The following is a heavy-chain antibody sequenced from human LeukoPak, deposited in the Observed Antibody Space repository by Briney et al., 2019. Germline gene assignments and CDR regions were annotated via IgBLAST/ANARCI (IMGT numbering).Heavy chain of an antibody. J-gene: IGHJ4*02. CDR2: FDQSGST. CDR3: ARRGYDYVWGSYRYVYYFDY. CDR1: GYSISSGYY. V-gene: IGHV4-38-2*02. Sequence: SETLSLTCTVSGYSISSGYYWGCIRQPPGKGLEWIGSFDQSGSTYYNPSLKSRVTISVDTSKNQFSLKLSSVTAADTAVYYCARRGYDYVWGSYRYVYYFDYWGQGTLVTVSS. D-gene: IGHD3-16*02.